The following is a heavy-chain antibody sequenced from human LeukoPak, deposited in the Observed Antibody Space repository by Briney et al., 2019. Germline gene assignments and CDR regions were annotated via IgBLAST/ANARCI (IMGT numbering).Heavy chain of an antibody. CDR3: ARDLWHYCDSSGFEY. CDR2: IYYSGST. D-gene: IGHD3-22*01. J-gene: IGHJ4*02. Sequence: SETLSLTCTVSGGSISSYYWSWIRQPPGKGLEWIGYIYYSGSTNYNPSLKSRVTISVDTSKNQFSLKLTSVTAADTAVYYCARDLWHYCDSSGFEYWGQGTLVTVSS. CDR1: GGSISSYY. V-gene: IGHV4-59*01.